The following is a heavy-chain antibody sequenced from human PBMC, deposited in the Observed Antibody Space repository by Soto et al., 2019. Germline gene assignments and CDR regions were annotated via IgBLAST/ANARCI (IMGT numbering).Heavy chain of an antibody. CDR1: GFTFSSYA. D-gene: IGHD1-26*01. V-gene: IGHV3-23*01. CDR2: ISGSGGST. Sequence: EVQLLESGGGLVQPGGSLRLSCAASGFTFSSYAMRWVRQAPVKGLEWVSAISGSGGSTYYADSVKGRFTISRDNSKNTLYLQVNSLRDEDTAVYYCARRGSGSYYDYWGQGTLVTVSS. J-gene: IGHJ4*02. CDR3: ARRGSGSYYDY.